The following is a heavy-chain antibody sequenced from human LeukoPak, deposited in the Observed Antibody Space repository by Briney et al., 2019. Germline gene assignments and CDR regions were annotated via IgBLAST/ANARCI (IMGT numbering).Heavy chain of an antibody. CDR2: IYYSGGT. CDR1: GGSISSGGYY. V-gene: IGHV4-31*03. Sequence: SETLSLTCTVSGGSISSGGYYWSWIRQPPGKGLEWIGYIYYSGGTYYNPSLKSRVTISVDTSKNQFSLKLSSVTAADTAVYYCAREPRSGYYLGIYYFDYWGQGTLVTVSS. D-gene: IGHD3-22*01. CDR3: AREPRSGYYLGIYYFDY. J-gene: IGHJ4*02.